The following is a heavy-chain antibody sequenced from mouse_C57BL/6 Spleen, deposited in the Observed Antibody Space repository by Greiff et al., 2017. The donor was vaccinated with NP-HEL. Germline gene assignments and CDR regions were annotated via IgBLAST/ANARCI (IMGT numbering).Heavy chain of an antibody. CDR2: IDPENGDT. CDR3: TTWWLGYYFDY. D-gene: IGHD1-1*02. V-gene: IGHV14-4*01. J-gene: IGHJ2*01. CDR1: GFNIKDDY. Sequence: EVQLQQSGAELVRPGASVKLSCTASGFNIKDDYMHWVKQRPEQGLEWIGWIDPENGDTEYASKFQGKATITADTSSNTAYLQLSSLTSEDTAVYYCTTWWLGYYFDYWGQGTTLTVSS.